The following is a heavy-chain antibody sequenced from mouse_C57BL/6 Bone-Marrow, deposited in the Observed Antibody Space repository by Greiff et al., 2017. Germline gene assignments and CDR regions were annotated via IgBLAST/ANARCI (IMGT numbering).Heavy chain of an antibody. Sequence: DVMLVESGGGLVKPGGSLKLSCAASGFTFSDYGMHWVRQAPEKGLEWVAYISSGGSTIYYADTVKGRFTISRDNAKNTLFLQMTSLRSEDTAMYYCARRLLLFDYWGQGTTLTVSS. D-gene: IGHD2-3*01. CDR1: GFTFSDYG. CDR2: ISSGGSTI. CDR3: ARRLLLFDY. J-gene: IGHJ2*01. V-gene: IGHV5-17*01.